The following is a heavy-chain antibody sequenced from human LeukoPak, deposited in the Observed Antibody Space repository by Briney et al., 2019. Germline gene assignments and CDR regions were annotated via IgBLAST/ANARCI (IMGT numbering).Heavy chain of an antibody. CDR1: GGSFSTYY. J-gene: IGHJ4*02. CDR3: ARMGGYSGYTTH. V-gene: IGHV4-59*08. CDR2: IHYSGTT. Sequence: PSETLSLTCAVYGGSFSTYYWSWIRQPPGKGLGWIGYIHYSGTTNYNPSLKNRVTISLDTSKNQFSLNLSSVTAADTAVYYCARMGGYSGYTTHWGQGTLVTVSS. D-gene: IGHD5-12*01.